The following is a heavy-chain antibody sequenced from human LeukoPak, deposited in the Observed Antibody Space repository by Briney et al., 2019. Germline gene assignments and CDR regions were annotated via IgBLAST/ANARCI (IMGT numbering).Heavy chain of an antibody. CDR3: ARDHAWAVAGLYFDY. D-gene: IGHD6-19*01. V-gene: IGHV4-61*02. CDR2: IYTSGST. CDR1: GGSISSGSYY. J-gene: IGHJ4*02. Sequence: PSQTLSLTCTVSGGSISSGSYYWSWIRQPAGKGLEWIGRIYTSGSTNYNPSLKSRATISVDTSKNQFSLKLSSVTAADTAVYYCARDHAWAVAGLYFDYWGQGTLVTVSS.